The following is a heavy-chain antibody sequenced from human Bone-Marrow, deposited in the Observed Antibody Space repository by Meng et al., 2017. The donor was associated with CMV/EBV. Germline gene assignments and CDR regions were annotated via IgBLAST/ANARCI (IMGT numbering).Heavy chain of an antibody. Sequence: GGSLRLSCAACRFTFRNYVMHWVRQAPGKGLEWVASVRSDGSDAQYGASVKGRFTISRDNAKDTLYLQMNSLRVEDTAVYYCVREMWSNDVWGRGTMVTVSS. J-gene: IGHJ3*01. D-gene: IGHD3-3*01. CDR2: VRSDGSDA. V-gene: IGHV3-30*02. CDR1: RFTFRNYV. CDR3: VREMWSNDV.